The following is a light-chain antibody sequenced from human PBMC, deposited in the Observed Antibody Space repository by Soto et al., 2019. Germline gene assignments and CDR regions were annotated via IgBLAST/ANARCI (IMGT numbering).Light chain of an antibody. Sequence: DIQMTQSPSSLSASVGDRVTITCRASQDIGIYLAWYQQKSVRVPKLLIYTTSTLHSGVPSRFSGSGSGTEFTLTISSLQPEDVATYYCPINVGAPRTFGQGTKVEIK. CDR2: TTS. V-gene: IGKV1-27*01. CDR3: PINVGAPRT. J-gene: IGKJ1*01. CDR1: QDIGIY.